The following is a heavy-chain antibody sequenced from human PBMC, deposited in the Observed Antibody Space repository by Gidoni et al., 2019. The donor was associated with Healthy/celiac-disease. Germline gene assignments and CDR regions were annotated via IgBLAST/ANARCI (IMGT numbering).Heavy chain of an antibody. V-gene: IGHV1-3*01. Sequence: QVQLVQSGEAAKKPGAPLQVSCKASGYTCTSYAMHWVRPAPGQRLEWMGWINAGKGNTKYSQNCQGRVTITRDTSASTAYMELSSLRSEDTAVYYCARSYGVPAAMPSVIYFDYWGQGTLVTVSS. CDR1: GYTCTSYA. CDR3: ARSYGVPAAMPSVIYFDY. D-gene: IGHD2-2*01. CDR2: INAGKGNT. J-gene: IGHJ4*02.